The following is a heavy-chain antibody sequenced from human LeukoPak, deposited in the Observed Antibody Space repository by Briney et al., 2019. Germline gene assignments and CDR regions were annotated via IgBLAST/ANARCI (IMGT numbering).Heavy chain of an antibody. V-gene: IGHV4-4*02. CDR3: ARLTMTYYDFWSGYQKGFDP. Sequence: PSGTLSLTCAVSGGSISSSNWWSWVRQPPGKGLEWIGEIYHSGSTNYNPSLKSRVTISVDKSKNQFSLKLSSVTAADTAVYYCARLTMTYYDFWSGYQKGFDPWGQGTLVTVSS. D-gene: IGHD3-3*01. CDR2: IYHSGST. CDR1: GGSISSSNW. J-gene: IGHJ5*02.